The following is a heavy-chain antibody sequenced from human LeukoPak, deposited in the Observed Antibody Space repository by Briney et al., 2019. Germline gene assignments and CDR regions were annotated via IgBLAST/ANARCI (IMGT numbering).Heavy chain of an antibody. Sequence: GGSLRLSCAASGSTFSRYWMHWVRQAPGKGLVWVSRINGDGSTTSYADSVKGGFTISRDNAKNTLYLQMNSLRAEDTAVYYCATGNYYDSRGYYTFGHWGQGTLVTVSS. CDR1: GSTFSRYW. V-gene: IGHV3-74*01. J-gene: IGHJ1*01. CDR2: INGDGSTT. CDR3: ATGNYYDSRGYYTFGH. D-gene: IGHD3-22*01.